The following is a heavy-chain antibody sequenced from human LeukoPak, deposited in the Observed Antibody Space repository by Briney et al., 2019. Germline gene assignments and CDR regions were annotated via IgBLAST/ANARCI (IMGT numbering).Heavy chain of an antibody. CDR1: GFTFSSYW. Sequence: PGGSLRLSCAASGFTFSSYWMSWVRQAPGKGLEWVANIKQDGSEKYYVDSVKGRFTISRDNAKNSLYLQMNSLRAEDTAVYYCARDFPATSTVTTLPDAFDIWGQGTMVTVSS. CDR3: ARDFPATSTVTTLPDAFDI. J-gene: IGHJ3*02. D-gene: IGHD4-17*01. V-gene: IGHV3-7*01. CDR2: IKQDGSEK.